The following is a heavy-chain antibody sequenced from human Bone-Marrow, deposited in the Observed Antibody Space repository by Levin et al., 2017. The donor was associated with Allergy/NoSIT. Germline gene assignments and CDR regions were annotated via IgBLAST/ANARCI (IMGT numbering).Heavy chain of an antibody. V-gene: IGHV3-20*01. CDR1: GFTFDDYG. J-gene: IGHJ4*02. Sequence: GGSLRLSCAASGFTFDDYGMSWVRQAPGKGLEWVSGINWNGDSTGYGDSVKGRFTISRDNAKNSLYLQMNSLRAEDTALYHCATTLGIGGYVEGWGQGTLVTVSS. D-gene: IGHD2/OR15-2a*01. CDR2: INWNGDST. CDR3: ATTLGIGGYVEG.